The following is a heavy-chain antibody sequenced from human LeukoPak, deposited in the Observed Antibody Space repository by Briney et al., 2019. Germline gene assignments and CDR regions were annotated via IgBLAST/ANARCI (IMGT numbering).Heavy chain of an antibody. J-gene: IGHJ3*01. CDR2: ISGSGGST. CDR3: ARDPKRDAFDL. D-gene: IGHD1-1*01. Sequence: GGSLRLSCGASGFTFSSYAMSWVRQAPGKGQEWVSAISGSGGSTYYADSVKGRFTISRDNSKNTLYQQMNSLRAGDTAVYYCARDPKRDAFDLWGQGTMVTVCS. V-gene: IGHV3-23*01. CDR1: GFTFSSYA.